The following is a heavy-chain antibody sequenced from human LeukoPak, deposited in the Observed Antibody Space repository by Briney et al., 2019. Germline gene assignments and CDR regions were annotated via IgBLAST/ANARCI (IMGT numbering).Heavy chain of an antibody. J-gene: IGHJ4*02. CDR2: INSDGSTT. CDR3: ARGSSGHSPL. D-gene: IGHD3-10*01. CDR1: GFTLSSYW. V-gene: IGHV3-74*01. Sequence: GGSLRLSCAASGFTLSSYWMHWGRQAPGKGLVWVSRINSDGSTTNYADSVQGRFSISRDNAKNTLYLRMNSLRAEDTAVYYCARGSSGHSPLGGQGTLVTVSS.